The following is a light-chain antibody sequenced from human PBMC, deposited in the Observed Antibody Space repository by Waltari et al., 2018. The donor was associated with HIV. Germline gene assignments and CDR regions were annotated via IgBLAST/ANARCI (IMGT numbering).Light chain of an antibody. J-gene: IGLJ3*02. CDR3: CSFAGSYTLV. V-gene: IGLV2-11*01. CDR1: SSDIGYSNF. Sequence: QSALTQPRSVSGSPGQSVTISFTGTSSDIGYSNFVSWYQQPPGKSPKLIIYDVTKRPSGVPDRFSGSKSGNTASLTISGLQAEDEAAYYCCSFAGSYTLVFGGGTKLTVL. CDR2: DVT.